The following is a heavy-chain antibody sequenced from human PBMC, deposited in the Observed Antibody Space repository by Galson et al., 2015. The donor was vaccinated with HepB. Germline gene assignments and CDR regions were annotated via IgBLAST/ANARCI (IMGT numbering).Heavy chain of an antibody. Sequence: SLRLSCAAPGFTFSNYAMHWVRQAPGKGLEWVAVISYDGSSKYYADSVKGRFTISRDNSKNTLYLQVNSLKPEDTAVYYCARDLGRMATITTNYWGQGTLVTVSS. CDR1: GFTFSNYA. CDR2: ISYDGSSK. J-gene: IGHJ4*02. CDR3: ARDLGRMATITTNY. V-gene: IGHV3-30*04. D-gene: IGHD5-24*01.